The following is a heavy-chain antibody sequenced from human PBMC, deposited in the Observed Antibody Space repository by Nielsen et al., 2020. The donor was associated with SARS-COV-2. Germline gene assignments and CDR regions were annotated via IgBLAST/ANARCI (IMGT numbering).Heavy chain of an antibody. CDR3: TTTMTTVVTPLSY. Sequence: GESLKISCAASGFTFSNAWMTWVRQAPGKGLEWVGRIKSKTDGGTTDYAAPVKGRSTISRDDSKNTLYLQMNSLKTEDTAVYYCTTTMTTVVTPLSYWGQGTLVTVSS. CDR1: GFTFSNAW. CDR2: IKSKTDGGTT. V-gene: IGHV3-15*01. J-gene: IGHJ4*02. D-gene: IGHD4-23*01.